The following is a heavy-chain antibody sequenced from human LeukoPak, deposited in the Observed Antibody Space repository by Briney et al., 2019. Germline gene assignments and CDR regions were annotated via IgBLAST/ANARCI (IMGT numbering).Heavy chain of an antibody. CDR1: GFTFSSYG. D-gene: IGHD3-22*01. V-gene: IGHV3-30*03. Sequence: GGSLRLSCAASGFTFSSYGMHWVRQAPGKGLEWVAVISYDGSNKYYADSVKGRFTISRDNSKNTLYLQMNSLRAEDTAVYYCARDQYYYDSSGYHYRYYMDVWGKGTTVTVSS. CDR3: ARDQYYYDSSGYHYRYYMDV. CDR2: ISYDGSNK. J-gene: IGHJ6*03.